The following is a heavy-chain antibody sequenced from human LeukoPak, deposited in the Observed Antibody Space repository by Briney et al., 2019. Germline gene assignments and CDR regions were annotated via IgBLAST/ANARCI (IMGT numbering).Heavy chain of an antibody. D-gene: IGHD2-2*02. J-gene: IGHJ5*02. CDR1: GGSISSYY. Sequence: KPSETLSLTCTVSGGSISSYYWSWIRQPAGEGLEWIGRIYTSGSTNYNPSLKSRVTMSVDTSKNQFSLKLSSVTAADTAVYYCARDGYCSSTSCYNGFDPWGQGTLVTVSS. CDR3: ARDGYCSSTSCYNGFDP. CDR2: IYTSGST. V-gene: IGHV4-4*07.